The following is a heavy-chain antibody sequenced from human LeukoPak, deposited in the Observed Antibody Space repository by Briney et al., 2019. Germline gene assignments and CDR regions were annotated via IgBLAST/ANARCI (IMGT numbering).Heavy chain of an antibody. J-gene: IGHJ4*02. D-gene: IGHD4-17*01. V-gene: IGHV3-30*03. CDR2: FVYDGSNQ. Sequence: GGSLRLSCAASGFIFTNYGMHWVRQAPGKALEWVAVFVYDGSNQFYADSVRGRFTISRDISKNTVYLQMNSLRVEDTAVYFCARDDGSTGDYLRAVYWGQGTLVTVSS. CDR3: ARDDGSTGDYLRAVY. CDR1: GFIFTNYG.